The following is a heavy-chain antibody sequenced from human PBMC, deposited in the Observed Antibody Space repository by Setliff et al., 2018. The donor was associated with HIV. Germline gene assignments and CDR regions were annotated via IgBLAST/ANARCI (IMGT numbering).Heavy chain of an antibody. CDR2: ISTYNGNT. CDR3: ARDGGGSGWSLGEFDF. Sequence: ASVKVSCKTSGYTFISYGVTWVRQVPGQGLEWVGWISTYNGNTNYAQKFQGRVTMTTDTSTSAAYLELRSLKSDDTAVYYCARDGGGSGWSLGEFDFWGQGTLVTVSS. D-gene: IGHD6-19*01. J-gene: IGHJ4*02. V-gene: IGHV1-18*01. CDR1: GYTFISYG.